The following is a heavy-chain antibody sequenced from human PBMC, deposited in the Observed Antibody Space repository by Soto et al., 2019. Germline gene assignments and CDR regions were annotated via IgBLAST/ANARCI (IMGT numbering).Heavy chain of an antibody. Sequence: QVQLVQSGAEVRKPGSSVKVSCKAPGGTFSTYIISWVRQAPGQGLEWMGRIIPIPDITNYAQKFQGRVTVTADRSTSTGYMELPSLKSEDTAVYYCARDRITTRGDAFDLWGQGTMVTVSS. CDR1: GGTFSTYI. J-gene: IGHJ3*01. CDR3: ARDRITTRGDAFDL. V-gene: IGHV1-69*08. CDR2: IIPIPDIT. D-gene: IGHD3-3*01.